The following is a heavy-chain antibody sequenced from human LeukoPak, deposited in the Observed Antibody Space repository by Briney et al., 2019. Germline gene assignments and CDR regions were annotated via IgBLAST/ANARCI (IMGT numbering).Heavy chain of an antibody. J-gene: IGHJ4*02. D-gene: IGHD6-6*01. CDR1: GYTFTSYG. CDR2: ISAYNGNT. V-gene: IGHV1-18*01. CDR3: ARGEWRGSSSSELRIDY. Sequence: ASVKVSCKASGYTFTSYGISWVRQAPGQGLEWMGWISAYNGNTNYAQKFQGRVTMTRDTSTSTVYMELSSLRSEDTAVYYCARGEWRGSSSSELRIDYWGQGTLVTVSS.